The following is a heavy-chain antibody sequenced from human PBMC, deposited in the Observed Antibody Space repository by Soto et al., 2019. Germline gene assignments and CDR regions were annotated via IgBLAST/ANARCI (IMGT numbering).Heavy chain of an antibody. CDR1: GGSFSGYY. V-gene: IGHV4-34*01. Sequence: ASETLSLTCAVYGGSFSGYYWSWIRQPPGKGLEWIGEINHSGSTNYNPSLKSRVTISVDTSKNQFSLKLSSVTAADTAVYYCARDPYYDYVWGSYRPYYYYGMDVWGQGTTVTVSS. CDR3: ARDPYYDYVWGSYRPYYYYGMDV. J-gene: IGHJ6*02. CDR2: INHSGST. D-gene: IGHD3-16*02.